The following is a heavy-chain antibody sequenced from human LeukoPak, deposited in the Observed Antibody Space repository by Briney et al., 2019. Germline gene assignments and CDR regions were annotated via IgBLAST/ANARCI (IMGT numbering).Heavy chain of an antibody. CDR2: IKQDGSVK. V-gene: IGHV3-7*03. CDR1: DFSFSTFV. D-gene: IGHD6-13*01. CDR3: ASFSQQLGLVDY. J-gene: IGHJ4*02. Sequence: GGSLRLSCAASDFSFSTFVMNWVRQAPGKGLEWVANIKQDGSVKIYVDSVKGRFTISRDNAKNSLYLQMNSLRAEDTAVYYCASFSQQLGLVDYWGQGTLVTVSS.